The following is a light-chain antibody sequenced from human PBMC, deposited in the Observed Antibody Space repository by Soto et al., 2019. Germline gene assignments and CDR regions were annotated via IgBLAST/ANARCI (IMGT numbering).Light chain of an antibody. V-gene: IGLV1-51*01. J-gene: IGLJ1*01. CDR2: DNN. CDR1: SSKIGSNY. CDR3: GTWDSSPSVCFV. Sequence: QSVLTQPPSVSAAPGQKVTISCSGISSKIGSNYVSWYQQLPGTAPKLLIYDNNKRPSGIPDRFSASKSGTLATLDIAGLQTGDEADYYCGTWDSSPSVCFVFGSGTKLTVL.